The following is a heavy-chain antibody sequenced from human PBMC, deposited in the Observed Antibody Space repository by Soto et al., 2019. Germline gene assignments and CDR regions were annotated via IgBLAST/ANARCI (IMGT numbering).Heavy chain of an antibody. V-gene: IGHV4-34*01. Sequence: SETLSLTCAVYGGSFSGYYWSWIRQPPGKGLEWIGEINHSGSTNYNPSLKSRVTISVDTSKNQFSLKLSSVTAADTAVYYCARVGSTRSLNPPKYYYYYYGMDVWGQGTTVTVSS. CDR1: GGSFSGYY. J-gene: IGHJ6*02. CDR2: INHSGST. CDR3: ARVGSTRSLNPPKYYYYYYGMDV. D-gene: IGHD3-16*01.